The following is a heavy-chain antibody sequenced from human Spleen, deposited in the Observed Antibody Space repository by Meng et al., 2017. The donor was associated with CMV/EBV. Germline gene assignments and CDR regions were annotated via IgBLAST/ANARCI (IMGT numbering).Heavy chain of an antibody. J-gene: IGHJ4*02. Sequence: SVKVSCKASGYTFTSYGISWVRQAPGQGLEWMGGIIPILGIANYAQKFQGRVTITADKSTSTAYMELSSLRSEDTAVYYCARDIAAAQYYFDYWGQGTLVTVSS. V-gene: IGHV1-69*10. CDR1: GYTFTSYG. CDR2: IIPILGIA. CDR3: ARDIAAAQYYFDY. D-gene: IGHD6-13*01.